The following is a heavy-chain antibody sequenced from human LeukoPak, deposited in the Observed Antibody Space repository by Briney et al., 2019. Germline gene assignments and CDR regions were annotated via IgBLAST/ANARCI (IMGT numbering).Heavy chain of an antibody. CDR2: IYDNEKT. J-gene: IGHJ4*02. Sequence: SQTLSLTCSVSGGSISRPDHYWSWIRQPPGKGLEWIGFIYDNEKTHYSPSFESRVTISGDTSNNHFPLTLNFVTAADTAIYYCAASQSDYYNSGTYHKIHYWGRGALVTVSS. CDR3: AASQSDYYNSGTYHKIHY. CDR1: GGSISRPDHY. D-gene: IGHD3-10*01. V-gene: IGHV4-30-4*01.